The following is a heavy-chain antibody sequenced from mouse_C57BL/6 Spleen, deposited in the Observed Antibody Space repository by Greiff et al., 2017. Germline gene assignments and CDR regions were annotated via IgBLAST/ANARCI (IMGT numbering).Heavy chain of an antibody. J-gene: IGHJ2*01. D-gene: IGHD1-1*01. CDR3: ARDNYGSSGDY. CDR1: GYAFSSYW. CDR2: IYPGDGDT. V-gene: IGHV1-80*01. Sequence: VQLQQSGAELVKPGASVKIPCKASGYAFSSYWMNWVKQRPGKGLEWIGQIYPGDGDTNYNGKFKGKATLTADKSSSTAYMQLSSLTSEDSAVYFCARDNYGSSGDYWGQGTTLTVSS.